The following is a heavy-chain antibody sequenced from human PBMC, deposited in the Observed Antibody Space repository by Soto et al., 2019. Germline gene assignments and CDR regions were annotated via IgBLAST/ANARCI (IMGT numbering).Heavy chain of an antibody. Sequence: QVQLQESGPGLVKPSGTLSLTCAVSGGSISSSNWWRWVRQPPGKGSEWIGEIYHSGSTNYNPSLKSRVTISVDKSKNQFSLKRSSVTAADTAVYYCARVDYYDSSGYYYIYFDYWGQGTLVTVSS. J-gene: IGHJ4*02. D-gene: IGHD3-22*01. CDR3: ARVDYYDSSGYYYIYFDY. CDR2: IYHSGST. V-gene: IGHV4-4*02. CDR1: GGSISSSNW.